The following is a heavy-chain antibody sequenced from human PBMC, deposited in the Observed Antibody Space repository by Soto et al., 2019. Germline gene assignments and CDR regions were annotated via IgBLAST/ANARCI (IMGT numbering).Heavy chain of an antibody. D-gene: IGHD3-10*01. Sequence: QLQLLESGPGLVKPSETLSLTCTVSGGSVSNNSYYWGWIRQPPGKRLEWIGSVYYSGSAYYNPSLKSRLTISVDTSMNHFSLKLSSVTAAETAIYYCARRPLVRGIIPYYFDYWGQGTLVTVSS. V-gene: IGHV4-39*02. J-gene: IGHJ4*02. CDR3: ARRPLVRGIIPYYFDY. CDR2: VYYSGSA. CDR1: GGSVSNNSYY.